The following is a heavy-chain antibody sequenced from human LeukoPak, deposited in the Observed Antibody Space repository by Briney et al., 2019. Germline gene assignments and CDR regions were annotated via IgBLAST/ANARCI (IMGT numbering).Heavy chain of an antibody. CDR3: ARASDYTAMVYDY. CDR1: GGSISSYY. V-gene: IGHV4-59*01. D-gene: IGHD5-18*01. J-gene: IGHJ4*02. CDR2: IYYSGST. Sequence: SETLSLTCTVSGGSISSYYWSWIRQPPGKGLEWIGYIYYSGSTNYNPSLKSRVTISVDTSKNQFSLKLSSVTAADTAVYYCARASDYTAMVYDYWGQGTPVTVSS.